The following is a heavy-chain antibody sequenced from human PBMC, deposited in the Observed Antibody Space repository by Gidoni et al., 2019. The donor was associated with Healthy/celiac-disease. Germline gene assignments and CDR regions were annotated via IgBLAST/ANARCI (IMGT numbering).Heavy chain of an antibody. CDR3: ARDREYPDYYYMDV. CDR2: INAGNGNT. V-gene: IGHV1-3*01. D-gene: IGHD2-2*01. Sequence: QVQLVQSGAEVKKPGASVKVSCKASGYTFTRYAMHWVRQATGQRLEWMGWINAGNGNTKYSQKFQGRVTITRDTSASTAYMELSSLRSEDTAVYYCARDREYPDYYYMDVWGKGTTVTVSS. J-gene: IGHJ6*03. CDR1: GYTFTRYA.